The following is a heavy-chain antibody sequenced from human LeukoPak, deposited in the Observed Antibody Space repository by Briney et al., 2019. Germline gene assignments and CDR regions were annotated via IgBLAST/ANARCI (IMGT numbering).Heavy chain of an antibody. CDR1: GYTLTELS. Sequence: ASVKVSCKVSGYTLTELSMHWVRQAPGKGLEWMGGFDPEDGETIYAQKFQGRVTMTEDTSTDTAYMELSSLRSGDTAVYYCARGDTLYGSSAHAGYWGQGTLVTVSS. CDR2: FDPEDGET. CDR3: ARGDTLYGSSAHAGY. D-gene: IGHD6-13*01. J-gene: IGHJ4*02. V-gene: IGHV1-24*01.